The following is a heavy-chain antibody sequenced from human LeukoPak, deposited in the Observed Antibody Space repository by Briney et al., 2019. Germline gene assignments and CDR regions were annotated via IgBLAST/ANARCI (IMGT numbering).Heavy chain of an antibody. CDR2: INHSGST. V-gene: IGHV4-34*01. CDR3: AKVDWFDP. Sequence: PSETLSLTCTVSGGSISRDYWSWIRQPPGKGLEWIGEINHSGSTNYNPSLKSRVTISVDTSKNQFSLKLSSVTAADTAVYYCAKVDWFDPWGQGTLVTVSS. CDR1: GGSISRDY. J-gene: IGHJ5*02.